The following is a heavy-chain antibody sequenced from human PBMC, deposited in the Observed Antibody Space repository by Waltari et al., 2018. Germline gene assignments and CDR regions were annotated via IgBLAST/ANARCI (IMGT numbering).Heavy chain of an antibody. CDR3: ARGIGVVDYYYYMDV. J-gene: IGHJ6*03. CDR2: IYYSGST. Sequence: HVQLQESGPGLVTPSEPLSLTCTVSGGSISSYYWRWIRQPPGKGLEWIGYIYYSGSTNYNPSLKSRGTISVDTSKNQFSLKLSSVTAADTAVYYCARGIGVVDYYYYMDVWGKGTTVTVSS. D-gene: IGHD2-15*01. CDR1: GGSISSYY. V-gene: IGHV4-59*01.